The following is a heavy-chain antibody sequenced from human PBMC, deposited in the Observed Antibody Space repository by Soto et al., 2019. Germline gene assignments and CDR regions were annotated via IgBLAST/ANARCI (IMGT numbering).Heavy chain of an antibody. CDR3: AREEGTVNYDY. Sequence: QVHLVQSGAEVRKPGSSVKVSCKASGGTSSTYTISWVRQAPGQGLEWMGRIIAVLGITNYAQSFQGRVTITADKSTSTAYMELSSMRSEDTAVYYCAREEGTVNYDYWGQGTLVTVSS. CDR1: GGTSSTYT. J-gene: IGHJ4*02. D-gene: IGHD4-17*01. CDR2: IIAVLGIT. V-gene: IGHV1-69*08.